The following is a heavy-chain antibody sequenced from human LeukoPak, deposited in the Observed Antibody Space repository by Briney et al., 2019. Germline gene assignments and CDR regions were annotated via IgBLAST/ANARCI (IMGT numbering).Heavy chain of an antibody. D-gene: IGHD2-15*01. CDR3: ARIGYCSGGSCYSVIHYYYYMDV. V-gene: IGHV4-39*01. Sequence: SETLSLTCTVSGGSISSSSYYWGWIRQPPGKGLEWIGSIYYSGSTYYNPSLKSRVTISVDTSKNQFSLKLSSVTAADTAVYYCARIGYCSGGSCYSVIHYYYYMDVWGKGTTVTISS. CDR1: GGSISSSSYY. J-gene: IGHJ6*03. CDR2: IYYSGST.